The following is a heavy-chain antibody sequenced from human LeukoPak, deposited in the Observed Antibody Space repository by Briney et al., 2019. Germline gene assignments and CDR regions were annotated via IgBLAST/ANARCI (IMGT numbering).Heavy chain of an antibody. CDR2: INHSGST. CDR1: GGSFSGYY. J-gene: IGHJ4*02. D-gene: IGHD2/OR15-2a*01. V-gene: IGHV4-34*01. CDR3: ARGVLQPYDY. Sequence: PSETLSLTCAVYGGSFSGYYWSWIRQPPGKGLEWIGEINHSGSTNYNPSLKSRVTISVDTSKNQFSLKLSSVTAADTAVYYCARGVLQPYDYWGQGTLVTVS.